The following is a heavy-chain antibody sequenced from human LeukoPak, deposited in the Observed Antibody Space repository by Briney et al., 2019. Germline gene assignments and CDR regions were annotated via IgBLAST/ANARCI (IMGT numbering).Heavy chain of an antibody. J-gene: IGHJ6*02. V-gene: IGHV3-74*01. CDR3: ARTIPYYYGMDV. CDR1: GFTFSSPW. Sequence: GGSLRLSCAASGFTFSSPWMHWVRQAPGKGLVWVSRIDSDGSSTSYVDSVQGRFTISRDNAKNTLYLQMNSLRAEDTAVYYCARTIPYYYGMDVWAKGPRSPSP. CDR2: IDSDGSST. D-gene: IGHD3-9*01.